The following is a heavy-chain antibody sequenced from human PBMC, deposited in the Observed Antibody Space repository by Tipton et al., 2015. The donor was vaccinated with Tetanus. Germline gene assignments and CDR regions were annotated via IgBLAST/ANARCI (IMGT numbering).Heavy chain of an antibody. CDR3: ARIHDFLSGHFDF. D-gene: IGHD3-3*01. CDR2: IYYSGSA. V-gene: IGHV4-61*01. CDR1: GGSVNDGRFY. Sequence: TLSLTCTVSGGSVNDGRFYWTWIRQPPGKALEWVAHIYYSGSATYNPSVASRATVSIDMSKNQFSLRLTSATAADTAVYYCARIHDFLSGHFDFWGQGTLVTVSS. J-gene: IGHJ4*02.